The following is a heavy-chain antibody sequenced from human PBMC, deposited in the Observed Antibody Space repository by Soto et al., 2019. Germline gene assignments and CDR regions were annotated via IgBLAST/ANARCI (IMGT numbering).Heavy chain of an antibody. CDR2: ISAYNANT. Sequence: QVQLVQSGAEVKKPGASVKVSCKTSGYTFTSYSITWVRQAPGQGLEWMGRISAYNANTHYAQNLQGRVTMTTDTSTSTAYMERRSLRADDTAVYYCARIQYTWFDPWGQGSLVTVSS. CDR3: ARIQYTWFDP. J-gene: IGHJ5*02. CDR1: GYTFTSYS. V-gene: IGHV1-18*04.